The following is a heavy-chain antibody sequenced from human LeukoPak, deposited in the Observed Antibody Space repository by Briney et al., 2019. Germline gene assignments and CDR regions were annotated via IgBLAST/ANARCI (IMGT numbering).Heavy chain of an antibody. J-gene: IGHJ3*02. CDR1: GGSISSGGYS. D-gene: IGHD6-13*01. Sequence: PSETLSLTCAVSGGSISSGGYSWSWIRQPPGKGLEWIGYIYHSGSTYYNPSLKSRVTISVDRSKNQFSLKLSFVTAADTAVHYCARFSSSYDAFDIWGQGTMVTVSS. CDR3: ARFSSSYDAFDI. V-gene: IGHV4-30-2*01. CDR2: IYHSGST.